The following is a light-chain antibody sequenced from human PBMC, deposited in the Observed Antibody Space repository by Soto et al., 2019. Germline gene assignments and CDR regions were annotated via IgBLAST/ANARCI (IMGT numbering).Light chain of an antibody. CDR1: SSNIGANT. J-gene: IGLJ2*01. CDR3: SAGDDSLNGVV. V-gene: IGLV1-44*01. Sequence: QSVLTQSPSASGTPGQRVTISCSGSSSNIGANTVNWYQQLPGTAPKLLIFFGSHRPSGVSDRFSGSKSGSSASLAISGIQSEDEAEYYCSAGDDSLNGVVFGGGTKLTVL. CDR2: FGS.